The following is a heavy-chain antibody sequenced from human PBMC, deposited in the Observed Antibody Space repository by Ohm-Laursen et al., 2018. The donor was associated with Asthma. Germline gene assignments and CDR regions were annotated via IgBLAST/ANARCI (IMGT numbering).Heavy chain of an antibody. V-gene: IGHV3-30-3*01. CDR2: GGSYNDVGLK. CDR3: ARDRSRSGHYPRPHDY. Sequence: SLRLSCTASGFTFRSYAMHWVRQAPGKGLEWVAAGGSYNDVGLKSYADSVNGRFPISRDNTKKTVYLQMISLRAEDTAVYYCARDRSRSGHYPRPHDYWGQGTLITVSS. CDR1: GFTFRSYA. J-gene: IGHJ4*02. D-gene: IGHD3-22*01.